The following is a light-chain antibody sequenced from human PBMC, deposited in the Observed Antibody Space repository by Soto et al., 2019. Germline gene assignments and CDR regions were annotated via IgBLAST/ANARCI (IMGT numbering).Light chain of an antibody. CDR2: EVL. CDR1: SSDVGRYNY. J-gene: IGLJ2*01. CDR3: SSYAGNTNLV. V-gene: IGLV2-8*01. Sequence: QSVLTQPPSASGSPGQSVTISCTGTSSDVGRYNYVSWYQQYSGRAPKLIIYEVLKRPSGVPDRFSGSKSGNTASLTVSGLQADDEADYYCSSYAGNTNLVFGGGTKLTVL.